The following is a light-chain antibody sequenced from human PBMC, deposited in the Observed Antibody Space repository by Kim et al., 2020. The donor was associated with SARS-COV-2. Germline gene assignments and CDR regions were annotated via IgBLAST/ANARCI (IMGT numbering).Light chain of an antibody. Sequence: LYPGERATLSCRASQSVSSSYLAWYQQKPGQAPRLLIYGASSRATGISDRFSGSGSGTDFTLTISRLEPEDFAVYYCQQYGNSPRTFGQGTKLEIK. CDR3: QQYGNSPRT. J-gene: IGKJ2*02. CDR2: GAS. CDR1: QSVSSSY. V-gene: IGKV3-20*01.